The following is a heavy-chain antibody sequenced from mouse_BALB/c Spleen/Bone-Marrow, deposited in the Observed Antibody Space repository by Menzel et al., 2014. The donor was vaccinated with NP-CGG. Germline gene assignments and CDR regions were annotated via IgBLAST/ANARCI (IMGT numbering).Heavy chain of an antibody. V-gene: IGHV4-1*02. Sequence: EVMLVESGGGLVQPGGFLKLSCAASGFDFRTYWMSWVRQAPGKGPEWIGEINPDSKTKNYAPSLKDKFIISRDNAKNTLYLQMSKVRSEDTALYYCARMGYYGWLAYWGQGTLVTVSA. D-gene: IGHD1-1*01. CDR1: GFDFRTYW. CDR2: INPDSKTK. CDR3: ARMGYYGWLAY. J-gene: IGHJ3*01.